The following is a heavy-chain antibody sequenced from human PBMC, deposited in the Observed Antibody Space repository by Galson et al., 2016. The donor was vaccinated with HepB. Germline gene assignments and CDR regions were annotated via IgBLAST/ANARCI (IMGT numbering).Heavy chain of an antibody. CDR1: GFRVSEHT. CDR3: AKGRSYSNGFYYFDN. J-gene: IGHJ4*02. CDR2: ISGSGGIT. Sequence: SLRLSCAASGFRVSEHTMSRVRQGQRKGLDWVSGISGSGGITYYGDSVKGRFTISRDDSKNTLFLQMTSLRADDTAVYYCAKGRSYSNGFYYFDNWGRGTLVTVSS. D-gene: IGHD6-19*01. V-gene: IGHV3-23*01.